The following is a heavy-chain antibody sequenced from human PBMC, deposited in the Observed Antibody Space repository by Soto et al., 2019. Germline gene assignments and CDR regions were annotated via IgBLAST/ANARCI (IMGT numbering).Heavy chain of an antibody. J-gene: IGHJ3*02. CDR1: GFTFRNYG. CDR2: ISNTGDVT. Sequence: EVLLLESGGGVVQPGGSLRLSCAVSGFTFRNYGMSWVRQTPGKGLEWVSSISNTGDVTYYADSVKGRFTISRDNSKNALNLQMNSLRAEDTAVSYCAKDRMIVDPLGFDIWGQGTLVTVSS. D-gene: IGHD3-22*01. CDR3: AKDRMIVDPLGFDI. V-gene: IGHV3-23*01.